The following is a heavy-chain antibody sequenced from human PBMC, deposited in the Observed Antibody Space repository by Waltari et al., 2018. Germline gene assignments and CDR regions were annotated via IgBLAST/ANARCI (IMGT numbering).Heavy chain of an antibody. V-gene: IGHV4-59*01. J-gene: IGHJ4*02. CDR1: GGSISGYY. CDR3: ARHLGSGTYPFDY. Sequence: QVQLQESGPGLVKPSETLSLTCTVSGGSISGYYWSWIRQPPGKGLEGMGYIYYSGSTNTTPSLKGRVNISVDTSKNQFSLKLSSVTAADTAVYYCARHLGSGTYPFDYWGQGTLVTVSS. D-gene: IGHD3-10*01. CDR2: IYYSGST.